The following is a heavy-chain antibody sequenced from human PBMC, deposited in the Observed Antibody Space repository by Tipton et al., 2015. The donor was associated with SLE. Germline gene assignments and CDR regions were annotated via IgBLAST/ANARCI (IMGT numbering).Heavy chain of an antibody. CDR3: ARGTAAAGNFDL. Sequence: TLSLTCTVSGSSLTGSYWSWIRQLPGKGLEWIGYIYYSGSTDYNPSLRSRVTMSVDTSKNQFSLKVNSVTAADTAVYYCARGTAAAGNFDLWGQGTLVSVSS. CDR1: GSSLTGSY. V-gene: IGHV4-31*03. D-gene: IGHD6-19*01. CDR2: IYYSGST. J-gene: IGHJ4*02.